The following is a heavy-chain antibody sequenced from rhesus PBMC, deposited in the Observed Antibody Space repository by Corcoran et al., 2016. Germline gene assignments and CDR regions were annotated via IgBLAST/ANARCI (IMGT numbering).Heavy chain of an antibody. CDR1: GGSLSGYY. Sequence: QVQLQESGPGLVKPSETLSLTCAVSGGSLSGYYWGWIRQPPGKGLEWIGNIAGNIAATNYNPSLKSRVTISKDTSKNQFSLKLSSVTAADTAVYYCARGWGDYFDYWGQGVLVTVSS. V-gene: IGHV4-81*01. D-gene: IGHD3-34*01. CDR3: ARGWGDYFDY. CDR2: IAGNIAAT. J-gene: IGHJ4*01.